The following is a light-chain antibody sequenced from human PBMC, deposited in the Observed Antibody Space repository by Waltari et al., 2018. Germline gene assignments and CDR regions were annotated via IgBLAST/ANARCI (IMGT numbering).Light chain of an antibody. V-gene: IGKV3-15*01. J-gene: IGKJ5*01. CDR2: GAS. CDR1: QSVSSP. Sequence: DIVMTQSPATLSVSPGERAALSCRASQSVSSPLAWYQELPGQAPRLLIYGASTRVTGIPARFSGSGSGTEFTLTISSLQSEDFALYYCQQYSNWPPITFGQGTRLEIK. CDR3: QQYSNWPPIT.